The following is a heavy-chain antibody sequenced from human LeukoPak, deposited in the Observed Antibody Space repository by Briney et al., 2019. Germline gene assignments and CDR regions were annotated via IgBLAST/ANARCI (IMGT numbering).Heavy chain of an antibody. J-gene: IGHJ4*02. CDR1: GFTFSDYY. CDR3: ARDYYGWNDY. D-gene: IGHD3-10*01. CDR2: ISTSGSII. V-gene: IGHV3-11*01. Sequence: GGSLRLSCAASGFTFSDYYMSWLRQAPGKGLEWVSYISTSGSIIYYEDSVKGRVTISRDNAKTSLYLQMNSLRAEDTAVYYCARDYYGWNDYWGQGTLVTVSS.